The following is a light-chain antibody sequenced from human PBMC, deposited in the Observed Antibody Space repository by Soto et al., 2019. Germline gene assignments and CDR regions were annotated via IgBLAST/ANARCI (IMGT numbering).Light chain of an antibody. CDR2: GVT. CDR1: SSDVGGYTY. Sequence: QSALTQPASVSGSPGQSITISCTGTSSDVGGYTYVSWYQQHPGKAPKLMIYGVTNRPSGVSNRFSGSKSGNTASLTISGLQAEDEADYYCSSYTISSTLGVVFGGGTKLTVL. J-gene: IGLJ2*01. CDR3: SSYTISSTLGVV. V-gene: IGLV2-14*01.